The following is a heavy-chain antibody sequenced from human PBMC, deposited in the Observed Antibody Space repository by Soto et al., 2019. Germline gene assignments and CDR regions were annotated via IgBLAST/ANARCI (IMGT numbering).Heavy chain of an antibody. CDR2: IYPGDSYT. CDR1: GYSFTSYW. J-gene: IGHJ4*02. D-gene: IGHD2-15*01. V-gene: IGHV5-51*01. Sequence: GESLKISCKGSGYSFTSYWIGWVRQMPGKGLEWMGIIYPGDSYTNYSPSFQGHVTISADKSISTAYLQWSSLKASDTAMYYCARQYCSGGSCYSQDYWGQGTLVTVSS. CDR3: ARQYCSGGSCYSQDY.